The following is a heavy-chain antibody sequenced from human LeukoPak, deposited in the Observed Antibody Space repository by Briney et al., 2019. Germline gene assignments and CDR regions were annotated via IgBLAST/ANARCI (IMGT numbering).Heavy chain of an antibody. D-gene: IGHD5-12*01. Sequence: SETLSLTCTVSGGSLSSGSYYWSWIRQPAGKGLEWIGRIYTSGSTNYHPSLKSRATISVDTSKNQFSLKLSSVTAADTAVYYCARGYALGPYYFDYWGQGTLVTVSS. CDR2: IYTSGST. J-gene: IGHJ4*02. CDR3: ARGYALGPYYFDY. CDR1: GGSLSSGSYY. V-gene: IGHV4-61*02.